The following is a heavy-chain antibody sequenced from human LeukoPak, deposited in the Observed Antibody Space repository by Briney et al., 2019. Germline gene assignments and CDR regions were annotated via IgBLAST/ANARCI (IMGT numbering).Heavy chain of an antibody. V-gene: IGHV4-39*01. J-gene: IGHJ4*02. D-gene: IGHD6-13*01. CDR2: IYYSGST. CDR1: GGSISSSSYY. CDR3: AGHETSYSSSWYYFDY. Sequence: SETLSLTCTVSGGSISSSSYYWGWIRQPPGKGLEWIGSIYYSGSTNYNPSLKSRVTISVDTSKNQFSLKLSSVTAADTAVYYCAGHETSYSSSWYYFDYWGQGTLVTVSS.